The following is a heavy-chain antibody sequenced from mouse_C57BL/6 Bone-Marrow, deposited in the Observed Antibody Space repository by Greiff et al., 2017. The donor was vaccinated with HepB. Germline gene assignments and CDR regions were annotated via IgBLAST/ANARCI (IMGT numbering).Heavy chain of an antibody. V-gene: IGHV3-5*01. CDR1: GISITTGNYR. D-gene: IGHD1-1*01. J-gene: IGHJ4*01. CDR3: ARDSHYYGSSYGYAMDY. CDR2: IYYSGTI. Sequence: VQLQQSGPGLVKPSQTVFLTCTVTGISITTGNYRWSWIRQFPGNKLEWIGYIYYSGTITYTPSLTSRTTITRDTPKNQFFLEMNSLTAEDTATYYCARDSHYYGSSYGYAMDYWGQGTSVTVSS.